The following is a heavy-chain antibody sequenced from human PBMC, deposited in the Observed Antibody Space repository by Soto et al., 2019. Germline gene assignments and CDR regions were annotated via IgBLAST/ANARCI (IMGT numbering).Heavy chain of an antibody. CDR1: GFTFSSYA. J-gene: IGHJ3*01. V-gene: IGHV3-23*01. D-gene: IGHD1-7*01. Sequence: GGSLRLSCAASGFTFSSYAMTWVRQAPGKGLEWVSVISGSGDTANYADSMRGRFTISRDNSKNTLYLQMNSLRAEDTAIYYCANYTATTSRRDAFDFWGQGTMVTVSS. CDR3: ANYTATTSRRDAFDF. CDR2: ISGSGDTA.